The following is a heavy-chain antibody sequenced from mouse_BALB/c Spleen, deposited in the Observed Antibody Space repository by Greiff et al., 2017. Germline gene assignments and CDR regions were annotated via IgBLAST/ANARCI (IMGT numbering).Heavy chain of an antibody. J-gene: IGHJ2*01. CDR3: AREGGKGVFDY. D-gene: IGHD1-1*02. V-gene: IGHV3-5*02. Sequence: VQLKESGPGLVKPSQTVSLTCTVTGISITTGNYRWSWIRQFPGNKLEWIGYIYYSGTITYNPSLTSRTTITRDTSKNQFFLEMNSLTAEDTATYYCAREGGKGVFDYWGQGTTLTVSS. CDR1: GISITTGNYR. CDR2: IYYSGTI.